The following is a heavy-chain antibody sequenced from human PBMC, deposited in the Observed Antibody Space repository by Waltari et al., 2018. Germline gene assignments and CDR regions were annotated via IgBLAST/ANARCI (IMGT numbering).Heavy chain of an antibody. CDR3: ASSIAARPYFDY. J-gene: IGHJ4*02. D-gene: IGHD6-6*01. Sequence: QVQLQESGPGLVKPSETLPLTCTVSGGSVSSGSYYWSWIRQPPGKGLEWIGYIYYSGSTNYNPSLKSRVTISVDTSKNQFSLKLSSVTAADTAVYYCASSIAARPYFDYWGQGTLVTVSS. CDR2: IYYSGST. V-gene: IGHV4-61*01. CDR1: GGSVSSGSYY.